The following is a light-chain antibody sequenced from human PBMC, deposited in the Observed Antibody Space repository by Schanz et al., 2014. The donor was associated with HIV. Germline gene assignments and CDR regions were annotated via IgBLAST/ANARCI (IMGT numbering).Light chain of an antibody. V-gene: IGLV2-8*01. CDR3: SSSAGSDNLV. CDR2: EVT. CDR1: DNYNF. Sequence: QSALTQPASVSGSPGQSITISCTGTDNYNFVSWFQQHPGKAPKLMIYEVTKRPSGVPGRFSGSKSGNTASLTVSGLQVDDEADYYCSSSAGSDNLVFGGGTKLTVL. J-gene: IGLJ2*01.